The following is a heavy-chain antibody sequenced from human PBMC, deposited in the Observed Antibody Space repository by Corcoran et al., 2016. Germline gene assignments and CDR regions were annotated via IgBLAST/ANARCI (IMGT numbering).Heavy chain of an antibody. J-gene: IGHJ3*02. CDR1: GGSVSSGSYY. CDR3: ARDRRAVVPAAVRWYAFDI. V-gene: IGHV4-61*01. Sequence: QVQLQESGPGLVKPSETLSLTCTVSGGSVSSGSYYWSWIRQPPGKGLEWIGYIYYSGSNNYNPSLKSRVTISVDTSKNQFSLKLSSVTDADTAVYYCARDRRAVVPAAVRWYAFDIWGQGTMVTVSS. CDR2: IYYSGSN. D-gene: IGHD2-2*01.